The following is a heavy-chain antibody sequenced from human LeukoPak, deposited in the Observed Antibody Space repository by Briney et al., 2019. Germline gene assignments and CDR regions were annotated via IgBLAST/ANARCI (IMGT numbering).Heavy chain of an antibody. CDR1: GFTFNSYA. CDR2: ISGSGANT. CDR3: AKTTYSSGWSAFDY. D-gene: IGHD6-19*01. Sequence: GGSLRLSCAASGFTFNSYAMSWVRQAPGKGLEWVSGISGSGANTYYADSVKGRFTISRDNSKDTLYLQMNSLRAEDTAVYYCAKTTYSSGWSAFDYWGQGTLVTVSS. V-gene: IGHV3-23*01. J-gene: IGHJ4*02.